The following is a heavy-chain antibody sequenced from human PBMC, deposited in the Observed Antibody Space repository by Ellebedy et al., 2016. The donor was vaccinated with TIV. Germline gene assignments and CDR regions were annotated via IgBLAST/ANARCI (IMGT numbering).Heavy chain of an antibody. CDR3: ARHVPATATSFDY. Sequence: MPSETLSLTCAAYGGSFSGHYWSRIRQPPGKGLEWIGEINDSGTTKYNPSLVSRVTISLDMPKNQFSLKLTSVTAADTAVYYCARHVPATATSFDYWGQGTLVTVSS. D-gene: IGHD2-15*01. V-gene: IGHV4-34*01. CDR1: GGSFSGHY. J-gene: IGHJ4*02. CDR2: INDSGTT.